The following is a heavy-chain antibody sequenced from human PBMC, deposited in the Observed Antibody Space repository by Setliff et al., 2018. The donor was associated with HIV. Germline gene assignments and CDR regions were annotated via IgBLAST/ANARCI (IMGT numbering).Heavy chain of an antibody. CDR3: ASDSPAARFEELEDHYYYFMDV. CDR2: IIPIFGTA. D-gene: IGHD3-10*01. J-gene: IGHJ6*03. Sequence: VKVSCKASGGPFTSAFNWVRQVPGQGLEWMGGIIPIFGTANYAQNFGGRVTITADQSTTTSYLQLNSLRFEDTAIYYCASDSPAARFEELEDHYYYFMDVWGKGT. V-gene: IGHV1-69*01. CDR1: GGPFTSA.